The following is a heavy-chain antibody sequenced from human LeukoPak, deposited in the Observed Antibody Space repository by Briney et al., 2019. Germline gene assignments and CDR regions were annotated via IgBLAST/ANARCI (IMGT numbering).Heavy chain of an antibody. D-gene: IGHD6-13*01. V-gene: IGHV1-18*01. J-gene: IGHJ5*02. Sequence: ASVKVSCKASGYTFTSYDINWVRQAPGQGLEWMGWISAYNGNTNYAQKLQGRVTMTTDTSTSTAYMELRSLRSDDTAVYYCARGIGSGVAAAGNNWFDPWGQGTLVTVSS. CDR3: ARGIGSGVAAAGNNWFDP. CDR1: GYTFTSYD. CDR2: ISAYNGNT.